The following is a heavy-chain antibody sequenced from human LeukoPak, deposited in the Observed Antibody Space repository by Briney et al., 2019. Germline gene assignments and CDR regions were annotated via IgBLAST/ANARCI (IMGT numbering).Heavy chain of an antibody. D-gene: IGHD3-9*01. CDR2: ISFDGSNE. Sequence: PGGSLRLSCTSSGFTFSSYGFQWVRQAPGKGLEWVALISFDGSNEYYADSVKGRFTISRDNSKNMLYLQMNSLRAEDTAVYYCARDGDSYYDILTGYGMYYYYYGMDVWGQGTTVTVSS. V-gene: IGHV3-30*04. CDR1: GFTFSSYG. CDR3: ARDGDSYYDILTGYGMYYYYYGMDV. J-gene: IGHJ6*02.